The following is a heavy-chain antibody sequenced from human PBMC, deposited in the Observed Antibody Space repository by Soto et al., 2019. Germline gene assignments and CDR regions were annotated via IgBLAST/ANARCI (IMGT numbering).Heavy chain of an antibody. CDR2: IKQDGSEE. CDR1: GFTFSSDW. Sequence: EVQLVESGGGLVQPGGSLRLSCAASGFTFSSDWMSWVRQAPGKGLEWLANIKQDGSEEYYVDSVKGRFTISRDNAKNSLYLQMNSLRAKDTAVYYGARDQGGWGSLYYHGMAVWGQGTTVTVSS. J-gene: IGHJ6*02. V-gene: IGHV3-7*01. D-gene: IGHD3-16*01. CDR3: ARDQGGWGSLYYHGMAV.